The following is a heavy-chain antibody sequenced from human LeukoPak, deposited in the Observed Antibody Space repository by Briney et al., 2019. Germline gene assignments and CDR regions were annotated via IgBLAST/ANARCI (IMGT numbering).Heavy chain of an antibody. J-gene: IGHJ4*02. CDR1: GGSISSSSYY. V-gene: IGHV4-39*07. Sequence: PSETLSLTCTVSGGSISSSSYYWGWIRQPPGKGLEWIGSIYYSGSTYYNPSLKSRVTISVDTSKNQFSLKLSSVTAADTAVYYCARDPERGWSPRFDYWGQGTLVTVSS. D-gene: IGHD5-12*01. CDR3: ARDPERGWSPRFDY. CDR2: IYYSGST.